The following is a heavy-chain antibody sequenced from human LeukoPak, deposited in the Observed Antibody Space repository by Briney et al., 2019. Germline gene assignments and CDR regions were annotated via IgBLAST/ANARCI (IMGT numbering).Heavy chain of an antibody. CDR1: GGSISSGGYS. CDR3: ASSRRGWLRDYFDY. Sequence: SQTLSLTCAVSGGSISSGGYSWSWIRQPPGKGLEWIGYIYHSESTYYNPSLKSRVTISVDRSKNQFSLKLSSVTAADTAVYYCASSRRGWLRDYFDYWGQGTLVTVSS. D-gene: IGHD5-12*01. J-gene: IGHJ4*02. V-gene: IGHV4-30-2*01. CDR2: IYHSEST.